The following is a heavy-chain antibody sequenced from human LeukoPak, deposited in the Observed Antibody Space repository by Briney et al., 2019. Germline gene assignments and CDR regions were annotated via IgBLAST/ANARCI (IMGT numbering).Heavy chain of an antibody. J-gene: IGHJ5*02. CDR1: GFTFSNYW. Sequence: GGFLRLSCAASGFTFSNYWMSWVRQAPGKGLEWVSYISSSGSTIYYADSVKGRFTISRDNAKNSLYLQMNSLRAEDTAVYYCARQTRRNYPGFDPWGQGTLVTVSS. CDR2: ISSSGSTI. V-gene: IGHV3-48*04. CDR3: ARQTRRNYPGFDP. D-gene: IGHD5-24*01.